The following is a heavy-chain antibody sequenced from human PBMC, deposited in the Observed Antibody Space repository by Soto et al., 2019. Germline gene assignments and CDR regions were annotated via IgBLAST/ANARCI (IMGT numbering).Heavy chain of an antibody. CDR3: ARAYIVVVPAAMEFTALDY. CDR2: INPNSGGT. CDR1: GYTFTGYY. Sequence: ASVKVSCKASGYTFTGYYMHWVRQAPGQGLEWMGWINPNSGGTNYAQKFQGWVTMTRDTSISTAYMELSRLRSDDTAVYYCARAYIVVVPAAMEFTALDYWGQGTLVTVSS. J-gene: IGHJ4*02. V-gene: IGHV1-2*04. D-gene: IGHD2-2*01.